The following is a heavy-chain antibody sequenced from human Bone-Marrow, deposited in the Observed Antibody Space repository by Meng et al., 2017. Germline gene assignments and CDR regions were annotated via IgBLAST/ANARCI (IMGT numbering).Heavy chain of an antibody. CDR2: INHSGST. CDR1: GGSFSGYY. Sequence: VHLKQWGAGLLKPSETLSLTCAVYGGSFSGYYWSWIRQPPGKGLEWIGEINHSGSTNYNPSLKSRVTISVDTSKNQFSLKLSSVTAADTAVYYCARGRVTTVTTPNWYFDLWGRGTLVTVSS. V-gene: IGHV4-34*01. D-gene: IGHD4-17*01. CDR3: ARGRVTTVTTPNWYFDL. J-gene: IGHJ2*01.